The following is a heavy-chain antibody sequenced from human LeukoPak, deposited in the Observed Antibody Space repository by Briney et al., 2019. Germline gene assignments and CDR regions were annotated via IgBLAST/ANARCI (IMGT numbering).Heavy chain of an antibody. Sequence: GGSLRLSCAASGFTFSSYAMNWVRQAPEKWLEWVSVISGSGDSTYYADSVKGRFTISRDNAKNSLYLQMNSLRAEDTAVYYCARVGVRGVVLDYWGQGTLVTVSS. J-gene: IGHJ4*02. V-gene: IGHV3-23*01. CDR3: ARVGVRGVVLDY. CDR1: GFTFSSYA. CDR2: ISGSGDST. D-gene: IGHD3-10*02.